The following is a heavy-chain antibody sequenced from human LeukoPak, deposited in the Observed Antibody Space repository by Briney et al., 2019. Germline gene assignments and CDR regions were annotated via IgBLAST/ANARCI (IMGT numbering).Heavy chain of an antibody. V-gene: IGHV1-18*04. CDR3: ARLVGAGGYNWFDP. CDR1: GYTFTSYN. D-gene: IGHD6-13*01. CDR2: ISAYNGNT. Sequence: ASVKVSCKASGYTFTSYNINWVRQAPGQGLEWMGWISAYNGNTNYAQKLQGRVTMTTETSTSTAYMEVRSLGSDDTAVYYCARLVGAGGYNWFDPWGQGTLVTVSS. J-gene: IGHJ5*02.